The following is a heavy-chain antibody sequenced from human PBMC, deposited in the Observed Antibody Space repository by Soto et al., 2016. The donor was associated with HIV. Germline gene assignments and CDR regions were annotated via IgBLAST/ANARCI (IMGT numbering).Heavy chain of an antibody. CDR3: ARGGFSSPNFIDY. Sequence: EVQLVESGGGLVQPGGSLRLSCAASGFTFSSYWMHWVRQAPGKGLVWVSRINSGGSSTSYADSVKGRFTISRDNAKNTLYLQMNSLRAEDTAVYYCARGGFSSPNFIDYWGQGTLVTVSS. CDR2: INSGGSST. D-gene: IGHD6-19*01. J-gene: IGHJ4*02. CDR1: GFTFSSYW. V-gene: IGHV3-74*01.